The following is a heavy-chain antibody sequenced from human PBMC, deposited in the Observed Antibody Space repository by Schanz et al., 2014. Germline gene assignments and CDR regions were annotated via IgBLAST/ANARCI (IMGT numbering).Heavy chain of an antibody. J-gene: IGHJ5*02. CDR1: GGSISSSSYY. CDR2: IYYSGST. D-gene: IGHD3-3*01. Sequence: QVQLQQWGAGLLKPSETLSLTCTVSGGSISSSSYYWGWIRQPPGKGLEWIGSIYYSGSTYYNPSLKSRFTISVATPKNHFPLKLSSVTAADTAVYYCARDRGYDFSFDPWGQGTLVTVSS. CDR3: ARDRGYDFSFDP. V-gene: IGHV4-39*02.